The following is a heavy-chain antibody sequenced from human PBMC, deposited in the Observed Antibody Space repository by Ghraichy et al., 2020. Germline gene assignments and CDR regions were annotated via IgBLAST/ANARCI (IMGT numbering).Heavy chain of an antibody. V-gene: IGHV4-4*07. Sequence: SETLSLTCTVSGGSISTYYWSWIRQPAGKGLEWIGRISSTGSTNYNPSLQGRVTISVNTSKNQFSLKLSSVTAADTAMYFCARDNIAVVPPRGLDVWGQGTTVTVSS. D-gene: IGHD2-2*01. CDR2: ISSTGST. J-gene: IGHJ6*02. CDR3: ARDNIAVVPPRGLDV. CDR1: GGSISTYY.